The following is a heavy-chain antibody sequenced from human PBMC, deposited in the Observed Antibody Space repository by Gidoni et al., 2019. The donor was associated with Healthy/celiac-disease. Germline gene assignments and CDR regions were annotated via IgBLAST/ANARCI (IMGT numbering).Heavy chain of an antibody. V-gene: IGHV3-23*01. CDR2: ISGSGGST. CDR1: GLPFSSYA. D-gene: IGHD3-16*01. J-gene: IGHJ5*02. CDR3: AKMGDDDGIGFDP. Sequence: EVQLLESGGGLVQPGGSLRLSCAASGLPFSSYAMSWVRQAPGKGLEWVSAISGSGGSTYYAESVKGRFTSSRDNSKNTLYLQMNSLRAEDTAVYYCAKMGDDDGIGFDPWGQGTLVTVSS.